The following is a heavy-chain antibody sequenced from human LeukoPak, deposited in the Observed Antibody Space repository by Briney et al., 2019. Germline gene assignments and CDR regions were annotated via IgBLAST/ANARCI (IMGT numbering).Heavy chain of an antibody. Sequence: ASVKVSCKASAYIFTSYYMHWVRQAPGQGLEWMGWINPNSGGTNYAQKFQGRVTMTRDTSISTAYMELSRLRSDDTALYYCAREGLGYCSGGSCYYFDYWGQGTLVTVSS. CDR2: INPNSGGT. D-gene: IGHD2-15*01. CDR3: AREGLGYCSGGSCYYFDY. J-gene: IGHJ4*02. V-gene: IGHV1-2*02. CDR1: AYIFTSYY.